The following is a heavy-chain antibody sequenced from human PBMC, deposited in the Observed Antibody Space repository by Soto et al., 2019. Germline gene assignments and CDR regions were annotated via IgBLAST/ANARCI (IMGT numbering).Heavy chain of an antibody. D-gene: IGHD3-22*01. V-gene: IGHV3-23*01. Sequence: PGGSLRLSCAASGFTFSSYAMSWVRQAPGKGLEWVSAISGSGGSTYYADSVKGRFTISRDNSKNTLYLQVNSLRAEDTAVYYCAKATYYYDSSGYYPFDYWGQGTLVTVSS. CDR3: AKATYYYDSSGYYPFDY. J-gene: IGHJ4*02. CDR2: ISGSGGST. CDR1: GFTFSSYA.